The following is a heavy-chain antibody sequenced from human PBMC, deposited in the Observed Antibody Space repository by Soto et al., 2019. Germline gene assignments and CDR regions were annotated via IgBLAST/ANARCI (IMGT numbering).Heavy chain of an antibody. CDR2: INPEGNAK. Sequence: GGSLRLSCSGFGFSINTYWMNWIRQTPGKGLEWVANINPEGNAKTYVDPVKGRFFVSRDNTRNSLDLQMTNLRVEDSAIYFCAAWDISNIWGQGILVTVSS. J-gene: IGHJ4*02. D-gene: IGHD2-15*01. CDR3: AAWDISNI. V-gene: IGHV3-7*01. CDR1: GFSINTYW.